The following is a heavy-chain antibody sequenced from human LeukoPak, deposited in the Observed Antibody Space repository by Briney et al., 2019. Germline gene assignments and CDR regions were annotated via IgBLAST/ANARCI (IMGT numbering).Heavy chain of an antibody. CDR2: ISSSSSYI. CDR3: ARDVWVPDQH. V-gene: IGHV3-21*01. CDR1: GFTFSSYS. Sequence: GGSLRLSCVASGFTFSSYSMNWVRQAPGKGLEWVSSISSSSSYIYYADSVKGRFTISRDNAKSSLYLQMNSLRAEDTAVYYCARDVWVPDQHWGQGTLVTVSS. J-gene: IGHJ1*01. D-gene: IGHD1-1*01.